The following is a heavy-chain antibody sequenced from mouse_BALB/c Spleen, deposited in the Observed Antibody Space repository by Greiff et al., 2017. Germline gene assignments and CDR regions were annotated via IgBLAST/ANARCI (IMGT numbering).Heavy chain of an antibody. Sequence: EVKLMESGGGLVQPGGSLKLSCAASGFDFSRYWMSWVRQAPGKGLEWIGEINPDSSTINYTPSLKDKFIISRDNAKNTLYLQMSKVRSEDTALYYCARHGYSSFAYWGQGTLVTVSA. CDR3: ARHGYSSFAY. CDR2: INPDSSTI. D-gene: IGHD2-3*01. J-gene: IGHJ3*01. V-gene: IGHV4-1*02. CDR1: GFDFSRYW.